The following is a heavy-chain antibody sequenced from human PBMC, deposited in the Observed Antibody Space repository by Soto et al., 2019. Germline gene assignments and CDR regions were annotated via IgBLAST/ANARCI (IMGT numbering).Heavy chain of an antibody. CDR1: GFTFNNYG. D-gene: IGHD1-26*01. V-gene: IGHV3-30*03. CDR2: ISYDGSYK. J-gene: IGHJ4*01. CDR3: ADARVGDSHFDF. Sequence: QVKLVESGGGVVQPGRSLRLSCAASGFTFNNYGMHWVRQAPGKGLEWVAMISYDGSYKYYADSVKGLFTISRDTSKDTLYLQMNSLRAEDTAVYYCADARVGDSHFDFWGHGTLVTVAA.